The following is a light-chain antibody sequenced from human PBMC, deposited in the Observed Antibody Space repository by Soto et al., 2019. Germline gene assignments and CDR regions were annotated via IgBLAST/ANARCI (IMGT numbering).Light chain of an antibody. Sequence: IQMTQSPSTLSASVGDRVTITCRASQTIGSWLAWYQAKPGKAPNLLIYKASPLGSGDPSRFSGSGSGTEFTLTINSLQPDDFGTYYCQQYDTYWTFGQGTKVEIK. V-gene: IGKV1-5*03. J-gene: IGKJ1*01. CDR2: KAS. CDR1: QTIGSW. CDR3: QQYDTYWT.